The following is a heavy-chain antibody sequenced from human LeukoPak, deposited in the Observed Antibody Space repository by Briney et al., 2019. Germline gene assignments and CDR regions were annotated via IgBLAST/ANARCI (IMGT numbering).Heavy chain of an antibody. CDR1: GFTFSGNG. CDR2: ISYDGSNK. J-gene: IGHJ4*02. Sequence: GGSLRLSCAASGFTFSGNGMHWVRQAPGKGLEWVAVISYDGSNKFYADSVKGRFTISRDNSKNTVYLQMNSLRAEDTAVYYCARGLAVGLMDYWGQGTLVTVSS. D-gene: IGHD6-19*01. V-gene: IGHV3-30*03. CDR3: ARGLAVGLMDY.